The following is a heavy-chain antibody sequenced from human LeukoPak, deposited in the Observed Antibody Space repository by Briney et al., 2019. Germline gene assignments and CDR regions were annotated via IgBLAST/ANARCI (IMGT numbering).Heavy chain of an antibody. CDR2: IYWDDDK. Sequence: SGPTQVNLTQTLTLTCTFSEFSLSTGGGGVAWIRQPPGKALEWLALIYWDDDKRYSPSLKSRLTITKDTSKNQVVITMTNMDPVDTATYYCAHRRLTEQDPNAFDIWGQGTMVTVSS. V-gene: IGHV2-5*02. CDR1: EFSLSTGGGG. D-gene: IGHD6-13*01. J-gene: IGHJ3*02. CDR3: AHRRLTEQDPNAFDI.